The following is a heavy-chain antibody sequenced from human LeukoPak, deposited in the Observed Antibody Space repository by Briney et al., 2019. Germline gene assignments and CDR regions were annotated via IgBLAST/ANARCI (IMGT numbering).Heavy chain of an antibody. D-gene: IGHD2-15*01. CDR3: ARQEYCSGGSCYTWFDP. J-gene: IGHJ5*02. Sequence: GESPKISCKGSGYSINNYWIGWVRQMPGKGLEWMGIIYPADSDIRYSPSFQGQVTISADKSISTAYLQWSSLKASDTAMYYCARQEYCSGGSCYTWFDPWGQGTLVTVSS. CDR2: IYPADSDI. CDR1: GYSINNYW. V-gene: IGHV5-51*01.